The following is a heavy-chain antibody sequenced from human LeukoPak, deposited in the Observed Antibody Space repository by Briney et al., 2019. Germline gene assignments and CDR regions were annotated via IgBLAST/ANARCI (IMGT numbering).Heavy chain of an antibody. D-gene: IGHD3-22*01. V-gene: IGHV3-23*01. CDR1: GFTFSSYA. Sequence: GSLRLSCAASGFTFSSYAMSWVRQAPGKGLEWVSAISGSGGSTYYADSVKGRFTISRDNSKNTLYLQMNSLRAEDTAVYYCAKDNYYDSSGYFSKWYYFDYWGQGTLVTVSS. CDR2: ISGSGGST. J-gene: IGHJ4*02. CDR3: AKDNYYDSSGYFSKWYYFDY.